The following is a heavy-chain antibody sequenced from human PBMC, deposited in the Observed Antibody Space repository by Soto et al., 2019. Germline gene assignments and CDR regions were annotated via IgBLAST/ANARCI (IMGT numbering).Heavy chain of an antibody. V-gene: IGHV1-18*01. CDR1: GYPFTHYG. CDR3: AIDQSFDRSYYYGIDF. Sequence: QVQLVQSGAEVKKPGASVKVSCKSSGYPFTHYGITWVRQAPGQGLEWMGWISPFNGNTNYGQTLQRRVTLTTDTSTSTVYMELRSLRSDDTAVYYCAIDQSFDRSYYYGIDFWGQGTTVTVSS. J-gene: IGHJ6*02. D-gene: IGHD3-10*01. CDR2: ISPFNGNT.